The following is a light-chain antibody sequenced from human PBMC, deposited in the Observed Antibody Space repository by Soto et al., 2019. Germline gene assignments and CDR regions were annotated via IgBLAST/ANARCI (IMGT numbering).Light chain of an antibody. CDR2: GAS. J-gene: IGKJ4*01. CDR1: QDIGHS. Sequence: DIHMTQSPSSLSASVGDRVTIACQASQDIGHSLNWYQQKPGKAPKLLIYGASNLETGVPSRFSGSGSGTDFSFTISSLQSEDIATYYCQQFDSLPLTFGGGTKVEIK. CDR3: QQFDSLPLT. V-gene: IGKV1-33*01.